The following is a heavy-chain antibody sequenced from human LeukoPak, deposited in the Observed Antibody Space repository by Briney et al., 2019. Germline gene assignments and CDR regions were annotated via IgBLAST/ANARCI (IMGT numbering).Heavy chain of an antibody. CDR1: GFTFSSYA. CDR3: AKDQLNRFCSGGSCSVTHDF. D-gene: IGHD2-15*01. V-gene: IGHV3-30*04. Sequence: GGSLRLSCAASGFTFSSYAMHWVRQAPGKGLEWVAVISYDGSNKYYADSVKGRFTISRDNSRNRLFLQMNSLRAEDTAFYYCAKDQLNRFCSGGSCSVTHDFWGQRTLVTVSS. J-gene: IGHJ4*02. CDR2: ISYDGSNK.